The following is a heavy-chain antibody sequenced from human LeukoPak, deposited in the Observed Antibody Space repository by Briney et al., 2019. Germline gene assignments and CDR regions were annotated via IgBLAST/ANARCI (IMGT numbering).Heavy chain of an antibody. V-gene: IGHV3-23*01. CDR2: ISGGGGST. J-gene: IGHJ4*02. D-gene: IGHD3-3*01. CDR3: ARHFGVVIFDY. CDR1: GFTFSSYA. Sequence: PGGSLRLSCAASGFTFSSYAMNWVRQAPGKGLEWVSGISGGGGSTYYADSVKGRFTISRDNSKNTLYLQMNSLRAEDTAVYYCARHFGVVIFDYWGQGTLVTVSS.